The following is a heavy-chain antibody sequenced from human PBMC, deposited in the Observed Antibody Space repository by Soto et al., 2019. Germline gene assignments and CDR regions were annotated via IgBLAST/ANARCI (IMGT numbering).Heavy chain of an antibody. J-gene: IGHJ4*02. Sequence: GGSLRLSCSASGFTFSSYVVNWVRQAPGKGLEYVSGITSNGGSTFYADSVKGRFIISRDNSQNTVYLQMSSLTTADTAVYYCLVASAAYWGQGTQVTVSS. CDR1: GFTFSSYV. CDR2: ITSNGGST. V-gene: IGHV3-64D*06. CDR3: LVASAAY. D-gene: IGHD6-13*01.